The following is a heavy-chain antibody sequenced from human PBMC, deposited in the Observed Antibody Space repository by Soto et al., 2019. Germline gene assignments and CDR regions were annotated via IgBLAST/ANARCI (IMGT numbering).Heavy chain of an antibody. CDR3: ASHSGFGSPLGFDP. V-gene: IGHV3-74*01. D-gene: IGHD3-10*01. J-gene: IGHJ5*02. CDR1: GFIFSTYW. Sequence: EVQLVESGGGLVQPGGSLRLSCAASGFIFSTYWMHWVRQAPGKGLVWVSRINSDGSSLSNADSVKGRFTISRDNAKNTLYLQMNSLRADDTAVYYCASHSGFGSPLGFDPWGQGTLVTVPS. CDR2: INSDGSSL.